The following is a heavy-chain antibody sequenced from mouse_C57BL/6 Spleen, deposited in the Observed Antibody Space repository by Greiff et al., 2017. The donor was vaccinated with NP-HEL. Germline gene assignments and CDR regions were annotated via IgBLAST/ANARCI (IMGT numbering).Heavy chain of an antibody. D-gene: IGHD1-1*01. CDR3: ALYYYGSSAWFAY. CDR2: IDPEDGET. Sequence: VQLQQSGAELVKPGASVKLSCTASGFNFKDYYMHWVKQRTEQGLEWIGRIDPEDGETKYAPKFQGKATITVDTSSNTAYLQLSSLTSEDTAVYYCALYYYGSSAWFAYWGQGTLVTVSA. CDR1: GFNFKDYY. J-gene: IGHJ3*01. V-gene: IGHV14-2*01.